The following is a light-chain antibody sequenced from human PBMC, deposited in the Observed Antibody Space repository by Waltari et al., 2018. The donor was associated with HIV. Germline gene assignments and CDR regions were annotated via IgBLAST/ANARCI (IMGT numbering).Light chain of an antibody. J-gene: IGLJ2*01. CDR1: GNDVGSYTY. V-gene: IGLV2-11*01. Sequence: QSALTQPRSVSGSPGQSVTISCTGSGNDVGSYTYVSWYQHHPGKAPKLIIYDVPKRPSGVPDRFSGSKSGNTASLTISGLQADDEADYYCNSFAGTYTWIFGGGTQLTVL. CDR3: NSFAGTYTWI. CDR2: DVP.